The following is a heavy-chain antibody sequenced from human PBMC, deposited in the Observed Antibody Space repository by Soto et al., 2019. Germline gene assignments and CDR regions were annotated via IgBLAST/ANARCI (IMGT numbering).Heavy chain of an antibody. Sequence: QVQLVESGGGVVQPGRSLRLSCAASAFTFSSYGMHWVRQAPGKGLEWVAGISHDGGNKYYADSVKGRFTISRDNSKDTLYLQMNSLRAEDTALYYCAKETYSGPLDYWGQGTLVTVSS. J-gene: IGHJ4*02. CDR1: AFTFSSYG. D-gene: IGHD2-15*01. V-gene: IGHV3-30*18. CDR3: AKETYSGPLDY. CDR2: ISHDGGNK.